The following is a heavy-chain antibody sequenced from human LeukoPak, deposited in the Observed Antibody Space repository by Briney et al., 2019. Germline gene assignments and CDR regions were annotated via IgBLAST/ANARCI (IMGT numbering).Heavy chain of an antibody. J-gene: IGHJ5*01. CDR2: INLDGSQK. V-gene: IGHV3-7*03. Sequence: GGSLRLSCAASGFTFSSYGMHWVRQAPGKGLEWVANINLDGSQKYYVDSLKGRFTISRDNAKNSLYLQMNSLRAEDTAVYYCARASGSYWWFDSWGQGTLVTVSS. CDR3: ARASGSYWWFDS. CDR1: GFTFSSYG. D-gene: IGHD1-26*01.